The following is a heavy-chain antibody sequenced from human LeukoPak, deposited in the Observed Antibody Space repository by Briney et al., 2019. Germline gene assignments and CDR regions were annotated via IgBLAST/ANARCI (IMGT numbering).Heavy chain of an antibody. Sequence: GGSLRLSCAASGFSVSGKFMSWVRQARGKGLEWVSIIHYDGKIRYAGSVGGRFTIYRDDSENTLFLQMNSLRVDDTAVYFCASGDGYLQPYWGQGTLVTVSS. J-gene: IGHJ4*02. CDR1: GFSVSGKF. V-gene: IGHV3-53*01. CDR3: ASGDGYLQPY. CDR2: IHYDGKI. D-gene: IGHD2-21*01.